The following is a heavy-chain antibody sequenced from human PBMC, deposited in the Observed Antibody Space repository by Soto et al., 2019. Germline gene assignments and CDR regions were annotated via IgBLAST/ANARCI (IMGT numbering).Heavy chain of an antibody. CDR2: INAGNGNT. J-gene: IGHJ6*02. CDR3: ARVSQELADYYYYGMDV. Sequence: ASVKVSCKASGYIFVNYGIAWVRQAPGQRLEWMGWINAGNGNTKYSQKFQGRVTITRDTSASTAYMELSSLRSEDTAVYYCARVSQELADYYYYGMDVWGQGTTVTVSS. CDR1: GYIFVNYG. V-gene: IGHV1-3*01. D-gene: IGHD6-13*01.